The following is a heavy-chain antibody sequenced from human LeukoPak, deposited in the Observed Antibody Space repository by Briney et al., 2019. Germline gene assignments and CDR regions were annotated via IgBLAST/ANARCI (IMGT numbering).Heavy chain of an antibody. CDR3: ATDRDNSDWQKRFDS. CDR1: GFTFSSYA. Sequence: GGSLRLSCAASGFTFSSYAMSWVRQAPGKGLEWVSAISGSGGSTCYADSVKGRFTISRDNSKNTLYLQMNSLRAEDTAVYYCATDRDNSDWQKRFDSWGQGTLVTVSS. J-gene: IGHJ4*02. V-gene: IGHV3-23*01. CDR2: ISGSGGST. D-gene: IGHD2-21*02.